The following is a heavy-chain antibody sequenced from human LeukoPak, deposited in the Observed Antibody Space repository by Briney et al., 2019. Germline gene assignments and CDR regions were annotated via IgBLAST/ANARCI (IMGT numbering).Heavy chain of an antibody. Sequence: GASVNVSCKASGYTFTGYYMHWVRQAPGQGLEWMGWINPNSGGTNYAQKFQGRVTMTRDTSISTAYMELSRLRSDDTAVYYCARVSPATGTAKAGWFDPWGQGTLVTVSS. CDR3: ARVSPATGTAKAGWFDP. D-gene: IGHD1-7*01. CDR2: INPNSGGT. J-gene: IGHJ5*02. CDR1: GYTFTGYY. V-gene: IGHV1-2*02.